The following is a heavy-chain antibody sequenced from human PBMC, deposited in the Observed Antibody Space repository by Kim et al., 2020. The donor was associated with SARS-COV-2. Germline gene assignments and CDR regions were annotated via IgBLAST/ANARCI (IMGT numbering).Heavy chain of an antibody. Sequence: SETLSLTCTVSGGSISSYYWSWIRQPPGKGLEWIGYIYYSGSTNYNPSLKSRGTISVDTSKNQFSLKLSSVTAADTAVYYCARVPDIVVVPAAPYYYYGMDVWGQGTTVTVSS. CDR1: GGSISSYY. CDR2: IYYSGST. V-gene: IGHV4-59*01. J-gene: IGHJ6*02. D-gene: IGHD2-2*01. CDR3: ARVPDIVVVPAAPYYYYGMDV.